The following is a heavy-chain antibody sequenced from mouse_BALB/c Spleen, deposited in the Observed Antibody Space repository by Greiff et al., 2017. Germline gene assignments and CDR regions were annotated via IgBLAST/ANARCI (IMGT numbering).Heavy chain of an antibody. D-gene: IGHD2-10*02. CDR2: ISSGGST. CDR3: AGYGNPYYFDY. V-gene: IGHV5-6-5*01. J-gene: IGHJ2*01. Sequence: EVQRVESGGGLVKPGGSLKLSCAASGFTFSSYAMSWVRQTPEKRLEWVASISSGGSTYYPDSVKGRFTISRDNARNILYLQMSSLRSEDTAMYYCAGYGNPYYFDYWGQGTTLTVSS. CDR1: GFTFSSYA.